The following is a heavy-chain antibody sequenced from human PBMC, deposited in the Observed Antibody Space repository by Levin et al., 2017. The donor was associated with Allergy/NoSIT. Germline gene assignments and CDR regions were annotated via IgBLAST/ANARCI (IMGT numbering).Heavy chain of an antibody. CDR3: ARRKVRNQWFDP. J-gene: IGHJ5*02. D-gene: IGHD3-10*01. V-gene: IGHV5-51*01. Sequence: RGESLKISCKGAGDSGRNDRRGGGRQRPGKGLEWMGIIYPGDSDTRYSPSFQGEVTISADKSISTAYLQLSSLKASDTAMYCCARRKVRNQWFDPWSQGTLVTVSS. CDR1: GDSGRNDR. CDR2: IYPGDSDT.